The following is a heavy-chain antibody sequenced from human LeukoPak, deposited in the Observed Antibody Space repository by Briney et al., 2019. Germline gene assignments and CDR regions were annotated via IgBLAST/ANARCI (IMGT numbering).Heavy chain of an antibody. CDR2: ISSGNSTI. D-gene: IGHD1-26*01. Sequence: GGPLRLSCAASGFTSSSYSMNWVRQAPGKGLEWVSYISSGNSTIYYADSVRGRFTISRDNAKNSLYLQMNSLRAEDTSVHYCARERGSFVDYWGQGTLVTVSS. CDR3: ARERGSFVDY. V-gene: IGHV3-48*04. J-gene: IGHJ4*02. CDR1: GFTSSSYS.